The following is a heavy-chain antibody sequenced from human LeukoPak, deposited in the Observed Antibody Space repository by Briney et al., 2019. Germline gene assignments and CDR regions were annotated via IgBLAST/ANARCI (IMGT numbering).Heavy chain of an antibody. J-gene: IGHJ4*02. CDR2: IYSGGST. CDR3: AKDRGATVVDY. CDR1: GFTFSSNY. D-gene: IGHD1-26*01. Sequence: GGSLRLSCAASGFTFSSNYMSWVRQAPGKGLEWVSVIYSGGSTYYADSVKGRFTISRDNSKNTLYLQMNSLRAEDTAVYYCAKDRGATVVDYWGQGTLVTVSS. V-gene: IGHV3-53*01.